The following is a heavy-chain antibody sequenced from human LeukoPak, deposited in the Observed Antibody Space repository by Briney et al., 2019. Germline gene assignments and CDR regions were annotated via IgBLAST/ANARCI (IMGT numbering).Heavy chain of an antibody. Sequence: ASVKVSCKTSGYTFANYFIHWVGQTPGQGGEWMGRINANSGVTEYEQKFQGRVTMTRDTSISTAYVEVNWLISDDTAIYYCARDVSSTPNWEFDYWGQGTLVTVSS. D-gene: IGHD1-26*01. CDR1: GYTFANYF. J-gene: IGHJ4*02. CDR2: INANSGVT. CDR3: ARDVSSTPNWEFDY. V-gene: IGHV1-2*06.